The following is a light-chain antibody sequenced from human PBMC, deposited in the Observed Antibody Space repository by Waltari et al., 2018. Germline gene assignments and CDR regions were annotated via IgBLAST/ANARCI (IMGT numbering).Light chain of an antibody. Sequence: QSVLTQPPSVSAAPGQKVTISCSGGTSHIGNYYVSWYQHLPGAAPKLLIYDNDKRPSGIPDRFSASKSGTSATLGITGLQIGDDADYYCATWDNSLTDVVFGGGTKLTVL. J-gene: IGLJ2*01. CDR2: DND. CDR1: TSHIGNYY. V-gene: IGLV1-51*01. CDR3: ATWDNSLTDVV.